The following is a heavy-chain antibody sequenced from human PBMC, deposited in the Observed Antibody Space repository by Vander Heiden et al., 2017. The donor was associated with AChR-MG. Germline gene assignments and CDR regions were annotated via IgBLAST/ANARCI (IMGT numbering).Heavy chain of an antibody. CDR1: GFTFRSSG. CDR3: ARDAGEGYCSGGSCRGGFDP. J-gene: IGHJ5*02. D-gene: IGHD2-15*01. CDR2: IWYDGSNK. V-gene: IGHV3-33*01. Sequence: QVQLVESGGGVVQPGRTLRLSCAASGFTFRSSGMHGVRQAPGKGLEWVAVIWYDGSNKYYADSVKGRFTISRDNSKNTLYLQMNSLRAEDTAVYYCARDAGEGYCSGGSCRGGFDPWGQGTLVTVSS.